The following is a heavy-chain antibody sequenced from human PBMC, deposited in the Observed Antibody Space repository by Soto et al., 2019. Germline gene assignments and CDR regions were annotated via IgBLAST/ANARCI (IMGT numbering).Heavy chain of an antibody. CDR1: GFTFSNAW. V-gene: IGHV3-15*01. CDR3: TTGITGTTDYYYGMDV. D-gene: IGHD1-20*01. CDR2: IKSKTDGGTT. Sequence: PGGSLRLSCAASGFTFSNAWMSWVRQAPGKGLEWVGRIKSKTDGGTTDYAAPVKGRFTISRDDSKNTLYLQMNSLKTEDTAVYYCTTGITGTTDYYYGMDVWGQGTTVTVSS. J-gene: IGHJ6*02.